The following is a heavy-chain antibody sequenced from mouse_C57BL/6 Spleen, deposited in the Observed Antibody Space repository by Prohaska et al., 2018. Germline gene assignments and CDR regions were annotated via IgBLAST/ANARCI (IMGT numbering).Heavy chain of an antibody. Sequence: EVKLLQSGGGLVQPGGSLKLSCAASGIDFSRYWMSWVRRAPGKGLEWIGEINPDISTXNYAPSLKNKFIISRDNAKNTLYLQMSKVRSEDTALYYCASPNWDWYFDVWGTGTTVTVSS. CDR2: INPDISTX. D-gene: IGHD4-1*01. J-gene: IGHJ1*03. CDR1: GIDFSRYW. V-gene: IGHV4-1*01. CDR3: ASPNWDWYFDV.